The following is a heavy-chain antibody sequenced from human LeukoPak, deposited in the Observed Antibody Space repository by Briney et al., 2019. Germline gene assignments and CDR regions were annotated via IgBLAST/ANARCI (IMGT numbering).Heavy chain of an antibody. CDR1: GFTFSSYA. CDR3: ARARGWFDP. Sequence: GGSLRLSCAASGFTFSSYAMHWVRQAPGKGLEWVAVISYDGSNKYYADSVKGRFTISRDNSKNTPYLQMNSLRAEDTAVYYCARARGWFDPWGQGTLVTVSS. J-gene: IGHJ5*02. V-gene: IGHV3-30*04. CDR2: ISYDGSNK.